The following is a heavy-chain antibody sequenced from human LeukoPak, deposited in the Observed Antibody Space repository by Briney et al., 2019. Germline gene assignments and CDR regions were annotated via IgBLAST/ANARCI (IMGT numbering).Heavy chain of an antibody. Sequence: SETLSLTCAVYGGSFSGYYWSWIRQPPGKGLEWIGEINHSGSTNYNPSLKSRVTTSVDTSKNQFSLKLSSVTAADTAVYYCARVTRVTVATILYYYYYGMDVWGQGTTVTVSS. V-gene: IGHV4-34*01. CDR3: ARVTRVTVATILYYYYYGMDV. J-gene: IGHJ6*02. D-gene: IGHD5-12*01. CDR2: INHSGST. CDR1: GGSFSGYY.